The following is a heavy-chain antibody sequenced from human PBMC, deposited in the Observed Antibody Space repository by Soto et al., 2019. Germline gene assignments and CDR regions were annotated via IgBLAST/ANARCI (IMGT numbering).Heavy chain of an antibody. D-gene: IGHD4-17*01. V-gene: IGHV4-31*03. J-gene: IGHJ3*01. CDR3: ARARLRAVYAFDF. CDR2: IYYNGNT. CDR1: GVSITSGAYY. Sequence: SETLSLTCTLSGVSITSGAYYWTWVRQHPGKGLEWIGYIYYNGNTYFSPSLKSRLTISIDTSKNQFSLKLSSVTAADTAMYYCARARLRAVYAFDFWGQGTMVTVSS.